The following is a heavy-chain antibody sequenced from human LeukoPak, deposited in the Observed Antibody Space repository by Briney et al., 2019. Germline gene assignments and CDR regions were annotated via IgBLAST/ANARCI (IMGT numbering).Heavy chain of an antibody. V-gene: IGHV5-51*01. D-gene: IGHD5-18*01. Sequence: GESLKISCKGSGYIFSNYWIGWVRQMPGNGLELMGIIYPGDSDITYSPSFQGQVTISADKSISTAYLQWSSLQASDTAMYYCARRYGGYYYYFDYWGQGTLVTVSS. CDR1: GYIFSNYW. CDR3: ARRYGGYYYYFDY. CDR2: IYPGDSDI. J-gene: IGHJ4*02.